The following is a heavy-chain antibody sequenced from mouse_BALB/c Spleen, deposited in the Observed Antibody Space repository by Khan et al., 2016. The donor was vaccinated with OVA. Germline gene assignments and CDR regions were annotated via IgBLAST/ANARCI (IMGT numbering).Heavy chain of an antibody. Sequence: EVQLQESGPGLVKPSQSLSLTCTVTGYSITSDYAWNWIRQFPGNKLEWMGYISYSGSTNYNPALKSRISITRDTSTNHFFLQLNSGTTEDTATYYCASDGARYNYAMDYWGQGTSVTVSS. CDR3: ASDGARYNYAMDY. CDR1: GYSITSDYA. J-gene: IGHJ4*01. V-gene: IGHV3-2*02. CDR2: ISYSGST. D-gene: IGHD1-1*02.